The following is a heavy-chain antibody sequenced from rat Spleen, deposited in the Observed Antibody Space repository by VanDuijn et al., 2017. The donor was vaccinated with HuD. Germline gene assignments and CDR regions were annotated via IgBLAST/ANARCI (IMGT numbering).Heavy chain of an antibody. J-gene: IGHJ2*01. CDR2: VSPSGGTT. CDR1: GFIFSDFG. V-gene: IGHV5-19*01. D-gene: IGHD1-1*01. Sequence: EVQLVESGGGLVQPGRSLKLSCTASGFIFSDFGMHWIRQAPTKGLEWVASVSPSGGTTYYRDSVKGRVTISRDNAKRSLYLQMNSLRSEDTATYYCTRENYYSGDYWGQGVMVTVSS. CDR3: TRENYYSGDY.